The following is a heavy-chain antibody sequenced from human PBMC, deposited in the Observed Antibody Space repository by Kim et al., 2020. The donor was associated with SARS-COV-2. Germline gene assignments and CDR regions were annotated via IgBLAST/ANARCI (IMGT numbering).Heavy chain of an antibody. V-gene: IGHV4-31*02. CDR2: ST. CDR3: ARDRASTFDY. Sequence: STYYNPSLKSRVTISVDTSKNQFSLKLSSVTAADTAVYYCARDRASTFDYWGQGTLVTVSS. J-gene: IGHJ4*02.